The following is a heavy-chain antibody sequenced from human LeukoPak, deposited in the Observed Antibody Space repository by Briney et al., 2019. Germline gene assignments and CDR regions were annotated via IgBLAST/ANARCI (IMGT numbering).Heavy chain of an antibody. V-gene: IGHV4-61*02. D-gene: IGHD3-10*01. Sequence: PSETLSLTCTVSGGSISSGSYYWCWIRQPAGKGLEWIGRIYTSGSTNYNPSLKSRVTMSVDTSKNQFSLKLSSVTAADTAVYYCARDLGAINTYYYGSGKRDYYYYMDVWGKGTTVTISS. CDR2: IYTSGST. CDR3: ARDLGAINTYYYGSGKRDYYYYMDV. CDR1: GGSISSGSYY. J-gene: IGHJ6*03.